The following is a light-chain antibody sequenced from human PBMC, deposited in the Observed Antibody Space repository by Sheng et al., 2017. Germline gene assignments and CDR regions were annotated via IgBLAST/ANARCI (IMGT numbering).Light chain of an antibody. J-gene: IGLJ3*02. V-gene: IGLV2-14*03. CDR1: SSDVGGFNY. Sequence: QSALTQPASVSGSPGQSITISCTGTSSDVGGFNYVSWYQQHPGKAPKLMIYDVSYRPSGVSNRFSGSKSGNTASLTISGLQGDDEANYYCSSYTGSSAWLFGGGTKLTVL. CDR3: SSYTGSSAWL. CDR2: DVS.